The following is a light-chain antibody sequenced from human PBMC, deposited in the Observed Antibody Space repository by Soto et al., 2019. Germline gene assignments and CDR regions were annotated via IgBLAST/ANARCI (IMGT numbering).Light chain of an antibody. V-gene: IGKV1-6*02. Sequence: AIQMAQSPSSLSASVGDRVTITCRASQGIGNDVGWFQQKPGKAPKLLIYAAATLQSGGPSRFSGSRSGTEFTLTISSLQPEDFATYYCLQDHNYPLTFGGGTKVEIK. CDR3: LQDHNYPLT. CDR2: AAA. CDR1: QGIGND. J-gene: IGKJ4*01.